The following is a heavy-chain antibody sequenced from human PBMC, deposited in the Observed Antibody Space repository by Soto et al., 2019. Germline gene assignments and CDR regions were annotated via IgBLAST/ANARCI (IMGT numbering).Heavy chain of an antibody. V-gene: IGHV3-53*04. D-gene: IGHD2-2*01. J-gene: IGHJ3*02. CDR3: ARARRGGYCSSTSCHNAFDI. CDR1: GFTVSSNY. Sequence: GGSLRLSCAASGFTVSSNYMSWVRQAPGKGLEWVSVIYSGGSTYYADSVKGRFTISRHNSKNTLYLQMNSQRAEETAGNYCARARRGGYCSSTSCHNAFDIWGQGTMVTVSS. CDR2: IYSGGST.